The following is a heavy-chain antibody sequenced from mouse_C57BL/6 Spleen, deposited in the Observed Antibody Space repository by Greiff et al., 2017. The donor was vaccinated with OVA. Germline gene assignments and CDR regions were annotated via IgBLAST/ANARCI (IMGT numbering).Heavy chain of an antibody. J-gene: IGHJ2*01. D-gene: IGHD1-1*01. CDR1: GYTFTSYW. CDR3: TRKEFYYYGSSPYYFDY. Sequence: VHVKQSGTVLARPGASVKMSCKTSGYTFTSYWMHWVKQRPGQGLEWIGAIYPGNSDTSYNQKFKGKAKLTAVTSASTAYMELSSLTNEDSAVFYCTRKEFYYYGSSPYYFDYWGQGTTLTVSS. V-gene: IGHV1-5*01. CDR2: IYPGNSDT.